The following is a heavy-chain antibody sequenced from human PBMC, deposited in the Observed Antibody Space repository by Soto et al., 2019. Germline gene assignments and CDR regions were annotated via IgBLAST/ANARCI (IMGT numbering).Heavy chain of an antibody. J-gene: IGHJ4*02. D-gene: IGHD3-16*01. CDR3: ARFKLGEDY. V-gene: IGHV1-69*02. CDR1: GDPFTNYT. CDR2: LIPILGLA. Sequence: QVQLVQSGAEVKKPGSSVKVSCRASGDPFTNYTITWVRQAPGQGLVWMGRLIPILGLANYAQKFRGRVTISADKSTTTAYRELRSLRSEDTAMYYCARFKLGEDYWGQGTLVTVSS.